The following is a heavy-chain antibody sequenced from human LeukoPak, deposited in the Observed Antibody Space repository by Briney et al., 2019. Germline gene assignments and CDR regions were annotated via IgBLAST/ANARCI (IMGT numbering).Heavy chain of an antibody. CDR1: GGSFSGYY. CDR3: ARGLGRITMVRGVITPRLRHVDY. V-gene: IGHV4-34*01. J-gene: IGHJ4*02. CDR2: INHSGST. D-gene: IGHD3-10*01. Sequence: SETLSLTCAVYGGSFSGYYWSWIRQPPGKGLEWIGEINHSGSTNYNPSLKSRVTISVDTSKNQFSLKLSSVTAADTAVYYCARGLGRITMVRGVITPRLRHVDYWGQGTLVTVSS.